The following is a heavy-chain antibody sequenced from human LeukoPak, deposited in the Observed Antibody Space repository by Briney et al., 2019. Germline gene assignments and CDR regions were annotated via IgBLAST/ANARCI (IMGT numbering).Heavy chain of an antibody. CDR2: IKQDGSEK. J-gene: IGHJ4*02. D-gene: IGHD6-13*01. Sequence: GGSLRLSCAASGFTFSRYWMSWVRQAPGKGLEWVANIKQDGSEKYYVDSVKGRFTISRDNAKISLYLQMNSLRAEDTAIYYWARAAGSSGWYEGYYFDYWGQGTLVTVSS. CDR3: ARAAGSSGWYEGYYFDY. V-gene: IGHV3-7*04. CDR1: GFTFSRYW.